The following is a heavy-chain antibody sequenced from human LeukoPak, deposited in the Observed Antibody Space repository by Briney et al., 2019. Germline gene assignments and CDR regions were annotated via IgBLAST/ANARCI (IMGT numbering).Heavy chain of an antibody. D-gene: IGHD3-22*01. CDR2: INTNTGNP. CDR1: GYTFTSYA. CDR3: ARDSHDSSGYSDAFDI. V-gene: IGHV7-4-1*02. Sequence: GASVKVSCKASGYTFTSYAMNWVRQAPGQGLEWMGWINTNTGNPTYAQGFTGRFVFSLDTSASTAYLQISSLKAEDAAVYYCARDSHDSSGYSDAFDIWGQGTMATVSS. J-gene: IGHJ3*02.